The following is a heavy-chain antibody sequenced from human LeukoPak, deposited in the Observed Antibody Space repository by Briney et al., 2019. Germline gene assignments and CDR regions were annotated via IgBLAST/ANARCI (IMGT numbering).Heavy chain of an antibody. J-gene: IGHJ6*02. CDR3: AKRDDYYGSVSEFTNFYYAVDV. V-gene: IGHV3-23*01. CDR1: GFTFSSYA. CDR2: ISGSGGST. Sequence: PGGSLRLSCAASGFTFSSYAMSWVRQAPGKGLEWVSAISGSGGSTYYADSVKGRFTVSRDNSKNTLYLLMSSLRAEDTAIYYCAKRDDYYGSVSEFTNFYYAVDVWGQGTTVTVSS. D-gene: IGHD3-10*01.